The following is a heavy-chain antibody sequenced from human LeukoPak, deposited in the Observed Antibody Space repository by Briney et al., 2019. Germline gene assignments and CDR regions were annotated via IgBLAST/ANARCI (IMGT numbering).Heavy chain of an antibody. CDR2: FYTSGSA. CDR3: ARGGGASPSDY. Sequence: KPSETLSLTCTVSGYSISSSYWSWIRQPAGKGLEWIGRFYTSGSANYSPSLKSRVSMSVDTSKNQLSLKLTSVTAADTAVYYCARGGGASPSDYWGQGILVTVSS. CDR1: GYSISSSY. J-gene: IGHJ4*02. D-gene: IGHD2-2*01. V-gene: IGHV4-4*07.